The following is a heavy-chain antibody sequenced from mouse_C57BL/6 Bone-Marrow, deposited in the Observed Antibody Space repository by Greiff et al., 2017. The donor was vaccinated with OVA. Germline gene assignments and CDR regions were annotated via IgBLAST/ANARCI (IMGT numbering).Heavy chain of an antibody. V-gene: IGHV1-55*01. CDR3: ARTGWLLPWYFDV. Sequence: QVQLQQPGAELVKPGASVKMSCKASGYTFTSYWITWVKQRPGQGLEWIGDIYPGSGSTNYNEKFKSKATLTVETSSSTAYMQLSSLTSEDSAVYYCARTGWLLPWYFDVWGTGTTVTVSS. CDR2: IYPGSGST. J-gene: IGHJ1*03. CDR1: GYTFTSYW. D-gene: IGHD2-3*01.